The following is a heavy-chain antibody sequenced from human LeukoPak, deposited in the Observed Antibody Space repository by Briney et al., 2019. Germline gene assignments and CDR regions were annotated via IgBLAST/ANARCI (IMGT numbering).Heavy chain of an antibody. Sequence: SETLSLAWAVYGGSFSGYYWSWIRQPPGKGLEWIGEINHSGSTNYNSSLKSRVTLSVDTSKNQFSLKLSSVTAADTGLYFCARGPSSGSGSSYFDSWGQGILVTVSS. CDR3: ARGPSSGSGSSYFDS. D-gene: IGHD3-10*01. CDR1: GGSFSGYY. V-gene: IGHV4-34*01. J-gene: IGHJ4*02. CDR2: INHSGST.